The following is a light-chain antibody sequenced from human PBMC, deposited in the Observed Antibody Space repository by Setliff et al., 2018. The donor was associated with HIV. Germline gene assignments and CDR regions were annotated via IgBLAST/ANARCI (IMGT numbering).Light chain of an antibody. CDR2: DVS. CDR3: SSYTSSTPLYV. Sequence: QSVLTQPASVSGSPGQSINISCTGTSSDVGTYNFVSWDQQHPGKGPKLMIYDVSNRPSGVSNRFSGAKSGNTASLTISGLQAADEADYYCSSYTSSTPLYVFGTGTKVTVL. J-gene: IGLJ1*01. CDR1: SSDVGTYNF. V-gene: IGLV2-14*03.